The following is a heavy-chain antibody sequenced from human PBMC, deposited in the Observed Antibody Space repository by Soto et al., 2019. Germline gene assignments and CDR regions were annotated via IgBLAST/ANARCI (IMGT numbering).Heavy chain of an antibody. D-gene: IGHD5-12*01. CDR3: VIDSAPYSREEVLYQGDYYVTMVD. Sequence: ASVKVSCKASGYTFTRHGFSCVRQAPGQGLEWMGWISASNGNTKYAQQLQGRVTMTTDASTGTAYMELRSLRSDDTATYYCVIDSAPYSREEVLYQGDYYVTMVDWG. CDR1: GYTFTRHG. V-gene: IGHV1-18*01. J-gene: IGHJ6*02. CDR2: ISASNGNT.